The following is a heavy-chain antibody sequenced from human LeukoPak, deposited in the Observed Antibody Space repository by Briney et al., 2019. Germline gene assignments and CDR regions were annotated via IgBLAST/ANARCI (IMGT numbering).Heavy chain of an antibody. V-gene: IGHV4-59*08. CDR2: VYYTGRT. CDR3: ARHMSVSYDAFDL. D-gene: IGHD3-10*01. CDR1: DGSTTGYF. J-gene: IGHJ3*01. Sequence: SETLSLTCSVSDGSTTGYFWSWIRQPPGKGLEWIAYVYYTGRTLYNPSLESRVTISVDTSKTQFSLTVTSVTATDTAVYYCARHMSVSYDAFDLWGRGTTVTVSS.